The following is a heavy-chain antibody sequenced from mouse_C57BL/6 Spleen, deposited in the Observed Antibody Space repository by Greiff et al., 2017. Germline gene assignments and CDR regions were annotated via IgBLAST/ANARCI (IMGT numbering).Heavy chain of an antibody. J-gene: IGHJ3*01. CDR1: GYTFTDYY. Sequence: VKLQESGPELVKPGASVKISCKASGYTFTDYYINWVKQRPGQGLEWIGWIFPGSGSTYYNEKFKGKATLTVDKSSSTAYMLLSSLTSEDSAVYFCARGDDGYFAWFAYWGQGTLVTVSA. CDR2: IFPGSGST. D-gene: IGHD2-3*01. V-gene: IGHV1-75*01. CDR3: ARGDDGYFAWFAY.